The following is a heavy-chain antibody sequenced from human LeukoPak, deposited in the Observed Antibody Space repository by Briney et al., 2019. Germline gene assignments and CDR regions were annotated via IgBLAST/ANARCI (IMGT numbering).Heavy chain of an antibody. Sequence: GGSLRLSCAASGFTFSTYAMHWVRQAPGKGLEWVAVISYDGTYKDYADSVRGRFTISRDRSKNTLYLQINSLRPEDTAVYYCARDPVGSGWYRWFDPWGQGTLVTVSS. CDR3: ARDPVGSGWYRWFDP. J-gene: IGHJ5*02. D-gene: IGHD6-19*01. CDR2: ISYDGTYK. V-gene: IGHV3-30*04. CDR1: GFTFSTYA.